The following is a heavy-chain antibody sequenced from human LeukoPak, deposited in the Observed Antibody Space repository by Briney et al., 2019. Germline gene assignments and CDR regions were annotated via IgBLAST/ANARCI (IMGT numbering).Heavy chain of an antibody. CDR2: ISSSSSYI. CDR1: GFTFSSYS. J-gene: IGHJ4*02. V-gene: IGHV3-21*01. CDR3: ARAWDTAMTHDY. D-gene: IGHD5-18*01. Sequence: GGSLRLSCAASGFTFSSYSMNWVRQAPGKGLEWVSSISSSSSYIYYADSAKGRFTISRDNAKNSLYLQMNSLRAEDTAVYYCARAWDTAMTHDYWGQGTLVTVSS.